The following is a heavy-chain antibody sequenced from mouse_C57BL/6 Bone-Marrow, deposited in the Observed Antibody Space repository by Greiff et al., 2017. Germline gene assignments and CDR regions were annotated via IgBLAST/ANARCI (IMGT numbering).Heavy chain of an antibody. D-gene: IGHD1-1*01. CDR2: IWSGGST. CDR3: ARKRGDYYGSSWFAY. CDR1: GFSLTSYG. Sequence: VQLKESGPGLVQPSQSLSITCTVSGFSLTSYGVHWVRQSPGKGLEWLGVIWSGGSTDYNAAFISRLSISKDNSKSQVFFKMNSLQADDTAIYYCARKRGDYYGSSWFAYWGQGTLVTVSA. V-gene: IGHV2-2*01. J-gene: IGHJ3*01.